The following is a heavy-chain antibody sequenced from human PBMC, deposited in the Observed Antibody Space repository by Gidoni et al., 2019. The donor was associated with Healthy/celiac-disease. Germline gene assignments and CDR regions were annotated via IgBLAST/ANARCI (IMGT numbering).Heavy chain of an antibody. CDR2: ISSSGSTI. D-gene: IGHD1-1*01. V-gene: IGHV3-48*03. J-gene: IGHJ6*02. Sequence: EVQLVESGGGLVQPGGSLRLSCAASGFTFSSYEMNWVRQAPGKGLEWVSYISSSGSTIYYADSVKGRFTISRDNAKNSLYLQMNSLRAEDTAVYYCASVLEPLSYYYYGMDVWGQGTTVTVSS. CDR1: GFTFSSYE. CDR3: ASVLEPLSYYYYGMDV.